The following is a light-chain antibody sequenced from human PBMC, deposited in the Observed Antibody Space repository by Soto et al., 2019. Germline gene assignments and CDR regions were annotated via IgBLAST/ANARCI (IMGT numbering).Light chain of an antibody. J-gene: IGKJ2*01. CDR1: QSISSY. Sequence: DIQMTQSPSSLSASVGDRVTITCRASQSISSYLNWYQQKPGKAPKLLIYAASSLQSGVPSRFSGSGSGTDFTLTISGLQSEDFAVYYCQQYGDWPPDTFGQGTKVEI. CDR2: AAS. CDR3: QQYGDWPPDT. V-gene: IGKV1-39*01.